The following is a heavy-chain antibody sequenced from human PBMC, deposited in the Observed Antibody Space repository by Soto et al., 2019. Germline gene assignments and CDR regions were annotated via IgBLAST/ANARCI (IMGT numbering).Heavy chain of an antibody. CDR3: ARGGSVVVVTDGFGY. CDR1: GYTLSSYY. J-gene: IGHJ4*02. V-gene: IGHV1-46*01. D-gene: IGHD2-21*02. CDR2: INPSGGGT. Sequence: QVQLVQSGAEVKKPGASVKVSCKASGYTLSSYYIHWVRQAPGQGLEWMGRINPSGGGTRYAQKFQGRVTMTRDTSTSTVYVELSSLTSEDTAVYFCARGGSVVVVTDGFGYWGQGTLVTVSS.